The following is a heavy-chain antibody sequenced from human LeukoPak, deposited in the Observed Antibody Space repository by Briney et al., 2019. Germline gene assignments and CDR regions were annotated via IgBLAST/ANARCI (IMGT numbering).Heavy chain of an antibody. D-gene: IGHD4-17*01. Sequence: GESLKISCKGSGYSFTGYWINWVRQMPGKGLEWMGIIFPGDSDTRYGPSFRGQVTISADKSINTAYLQWSSLKASDTAMYYCARTTTVTTGDAFDIWGQGTMVTVSS. J-gene: IGHJ3*02. CDR1: GYSFTGYW. CDR2: IFPGDSDT. CDR3: ARTTTVTTGDAFDI. V-gene: IGHV5-51*01.